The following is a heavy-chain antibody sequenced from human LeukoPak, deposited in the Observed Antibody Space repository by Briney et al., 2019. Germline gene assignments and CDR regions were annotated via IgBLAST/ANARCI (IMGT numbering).Heavy chain of an antibody. V-gene: IGHV1-46*01. D-gene: IGHD3-22*01. CDR2: INPSGGST. Sequence: ASVKVSCKASGYTFTSYYMHWVRQAPGQGLEWMGIINPSGGSTSYAQKFQGRVTMTRNTSISTAYMELSSLRSEDTAVYCCARWAAGVVAGGAFDIWGQGTMVTVSS. CDR3: ARWAAGVVAGGAFDI. J-gene: IGHJ3*02. CDR1: GYTFTSYY.